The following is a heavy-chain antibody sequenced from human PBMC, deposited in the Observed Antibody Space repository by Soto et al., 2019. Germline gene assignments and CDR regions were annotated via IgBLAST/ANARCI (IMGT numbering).Heavy chain of an antibody. CDR1: GGTFSSYA. Sequence: QVQLVQSGAEVKKPGSSVKVSCKASGGTFSSYAISWVRQAPGQGLEWMGGIILIFGTANYAQKFQGRVTITADESTSTAYMELSSLRSEDTAVYYCARDSPDCSGGSCYSDYYYGMDVWGQGTTVTVSS. D-gene: IGHD2-15*01. V-gene: IGHV1-69*01. J-gene: IGHJ6*02. CDR3: ARDSPDCSGGSCYSDYYYGMDV. CDR2: IILIFGTA.